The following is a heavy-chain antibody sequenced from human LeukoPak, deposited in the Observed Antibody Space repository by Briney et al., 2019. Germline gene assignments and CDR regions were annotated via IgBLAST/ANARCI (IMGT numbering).Heavy chain of an antibody. CDR2: IYYSGTA. CDR3: ARVPRSYYYYYYMDV. Sequence: SETLSLTCTVSGGSISSNSYYWGWIRQPPGKGLEWIGSIYYSGTAYYNPSLKSRVTISADTSKNQFSLKLSSVTAADTAVYYCARVPRSYYYYYYMDVWGKGTTVTVSS. CDR1: GGSISSNSYY. V-gene: IGHV4-39*07. J-gene: IGHJ6*03.